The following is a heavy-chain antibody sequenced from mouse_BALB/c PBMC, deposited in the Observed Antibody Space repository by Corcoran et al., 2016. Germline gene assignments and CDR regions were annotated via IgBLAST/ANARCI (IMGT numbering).Heavy chain of an antibody. CDR1: GYTFTNYG. V-gene: IGHV9-1*02. CDR3: ARGREYGGLDY. D-gene: IGHD1-1*02. CDR2: INTYTGEP. Sequence: QIQLVQSGPELKKPGETVKISCKASGYTFTNYGMNWVKQAPGKGLKWMGWINTYTGEPTYADDFKGRFAFSLDTSASTAYLQSNNLKNEDMATYFCARGREYGGLDYWGQGTSVTVSS. J-gene: IGHJ4*01.